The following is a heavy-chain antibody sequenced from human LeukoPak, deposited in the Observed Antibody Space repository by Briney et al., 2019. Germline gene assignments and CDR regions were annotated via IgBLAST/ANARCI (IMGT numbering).Heavy chain of an antibody. CDR3: ARSKTVGALYNWFDP. CDR1: GLTFSNYG. D-gene: IGHD1-26*01. CDR2: VWYDGSNK. V-gene: IGHV3-33*01. Sequence: PGGSLRLSCVASGLTFSNYGMHWVRQAPGKGLEWVAVVWYDGSNKYYADSVKGRFTISRDDSKNTLYLQMNSLRAEDTAVYYCARSKTVGALYNWFDPWGQGTLATVSS. J-gene: IGHJ5*02.